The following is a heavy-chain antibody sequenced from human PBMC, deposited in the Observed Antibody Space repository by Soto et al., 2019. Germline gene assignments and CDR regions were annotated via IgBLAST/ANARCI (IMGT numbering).Heavy chain of an antibody. CDR1: GGSFSGYY. D-gene: IGHD6-6*01. CDR2: VNHSGST. Sequence: SETLSLTCAVYGGSFSGYYWSWIRQPPGKGLEWIGEVNHSGSTNYNPSLKSRVTISVDTSKNQFSLKLSSVTAADTAVYYCARGRQLAGGWFDPWGQGTLVTVSS. V-gene: IGHV4-34*01. J-gene: IGHJ5*02. CDR3: ARGRQLAGGWFDP.